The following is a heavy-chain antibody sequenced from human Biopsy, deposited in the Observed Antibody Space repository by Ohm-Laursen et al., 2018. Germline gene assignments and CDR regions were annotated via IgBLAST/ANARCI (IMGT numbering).Heavy chain of an antibody. CDR3: ARVPAYPQSEGYFGLDV. J-gene: IGHJ6*02. Sequence: GASVKVSCKASGYTFAGYYLHWVRQAPGHGLEWMAWLNPNTGYAHYAQRFQGRLTVTRDTSINSAYMELTSLTFDDTAIYYCARVPAYPQSEGYFGLDVWGQGTTINV. V-gene: IGHV1-2*02. CDR2: LNPNTGYA. D-gene: IGHD3-22*01. CDR1: GYTFAGYY.